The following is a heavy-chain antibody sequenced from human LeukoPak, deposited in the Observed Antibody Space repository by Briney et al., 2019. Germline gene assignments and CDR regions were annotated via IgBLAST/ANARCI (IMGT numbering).Heavy chain of an antibody. CDR1: GGTFSSYA. CDR3: ARDRGTVTTALDY. D-gene: IGHD4-11*01. CDR2: IIPIFGTA. Sequence: GASVKVSCKASGGTFSSYAISWVRQAPGQGLEWMGGIIPIFGTANYAQKFQGRVTITTDESTSTAYMELSSLRSEDTAVYYCARDRGTVTTALDYWGQGTLVTVSS. V-gene: IGHV1-69*05. J-gene: IGHJ4*02.